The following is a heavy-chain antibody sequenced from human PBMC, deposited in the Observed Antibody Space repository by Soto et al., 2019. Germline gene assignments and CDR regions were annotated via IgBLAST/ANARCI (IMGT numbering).Heavy chain of an antibody. J-gene: IGHJ4*02. CDR2: ISGSGGST. CDR1: GFTFSSYA. V-gene: IGHV3-23*01. Sequence: GVSLRLSCAASGFTFSSYAMSWVRQAPGKGLEWVSAISGSGGSTYYADSVKGRFTISRDNSKNTLYLQMNSLRAEDTAVYYCAKDGEFSSSFELDYWGQGTLVTVSP. CDR3: AKDGEFSSSFELDY. D-gene: IGHD6-6*01.